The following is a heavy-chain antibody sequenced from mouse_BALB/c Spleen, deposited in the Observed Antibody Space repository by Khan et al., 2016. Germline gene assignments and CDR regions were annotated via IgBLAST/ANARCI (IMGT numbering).Heavy chain of an antibody. J-gene: IGHJ2*01. CDR3: ARTARIKY. CDR2: ISYSGST. CDR1: GYSITSGYG. Sequence: VQLKESGPGLVKPSQSLSLTRTVTGYSITSGYGWNWIRQFPGNKLEWMGYISYSGSTNYNPSLKSRISITRDTSKNQFFLQLNSVTTEDTATXYCARTARIKYWGQGTTLTVSS. V-gene: IGHV3-2*02. D-gene: IGHD1-2*01.